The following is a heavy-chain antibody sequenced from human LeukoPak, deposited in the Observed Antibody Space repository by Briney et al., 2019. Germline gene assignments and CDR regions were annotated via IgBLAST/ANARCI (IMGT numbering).Heavy chain of an antibody. J-gene: IGHJ4*02. CDR3: ARVKGGYYDELREVDY. D-gene: IGHD3-22*01. CDR2: IYYSGST. V-gene: IGHV4-59*01. Sequence: PSETLSLTCTVSGGSISSYYWSWIRQPPGKGLEWIGYIYYSGSTNYNPSLKSRVTISVDTSKNQFSLKLSSVTAADTAVYYCARVKGGYYDELREVDYWGQGTLVTVSS. CDR1: GGSISSYY.